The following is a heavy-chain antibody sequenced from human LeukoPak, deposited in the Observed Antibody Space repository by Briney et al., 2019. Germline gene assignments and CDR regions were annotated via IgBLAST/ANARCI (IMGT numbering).Heavy chain of an antibody. CDR3: ARVEGYYGSDYYGMDV. CDR2: IKQVGREK. J-gene: IGHJ6*04. CDR1: GFTVSSYW. V-gene: IGHV3-7*03. D-gene: IGHD3-10*01. Sequence: PGGTLLLSCAASGFTVSSYWMSWVRLAPGKGREWVANIKQVGREKYYVDSVKGRFTITRDNAKNSLYLQMNSLRAEDTAVYYCARVEGYYGSDYYGMDVWGKGTTVTVSS.